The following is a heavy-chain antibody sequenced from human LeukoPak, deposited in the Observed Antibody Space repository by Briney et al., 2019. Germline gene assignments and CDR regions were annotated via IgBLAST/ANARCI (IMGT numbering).Heavy chain of an antibody. CDR2: INSDGSST. J-gene: IGHJ4*02. D-gene: IGHD3-22*01. Sequence: GGSLRLSCAASGFTFSSYWMHWVRQAPGKGLVWVSRINSDGSSTSYADSVKGRFTISRDNAKNTLYLQMNSLRAEDTAVYYCARGFPYYYDSSGSQSLDYWGQGTLVTVSS. CDR3: ARGFPYYYDSSGSQSLDY. CDR1: GFTFSSYW. V-gene: IGHV3-74*01.